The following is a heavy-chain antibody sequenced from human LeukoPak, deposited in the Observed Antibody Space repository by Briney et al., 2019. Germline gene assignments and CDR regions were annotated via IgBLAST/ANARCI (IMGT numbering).Heavy chain of an antibody. CDR3: ARTRAAAGYSSFWFDP. J-gene: IGHJ5*02. CDR2: ISYDGSNK. CDR1: GFTFSSYG. V-gene: IGHV3-30*03. Sequence: GVSLRLSCAASGFTFSSYGMHWVRQAPGKGLEWVAVISYDGSNKYYADSVKGRFTISRDNSKNTLYLQMNSLRTEDTAVYYCARTRAAAGYSSFWFDPWGQGTLVTVSS. D-gene: IGHD6-13*01.